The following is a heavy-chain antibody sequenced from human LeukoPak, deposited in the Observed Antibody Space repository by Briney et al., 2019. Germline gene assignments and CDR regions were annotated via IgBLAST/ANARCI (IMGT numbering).Heavy chain of an antibody. Sequence: ASVKVSCKPSGYTFTGYYMHWVRQAPGQGLEWMGWINPNTGGTNYAQKFQGRVTMTRDTSISTAYMELSRLRSDDTAVYYCAKAADGYNYLWHIQFDHWGQGTLVTVSS. CDR1: GYTFTGYY. CDR2: INPNTGGT. V-gene: IGHV1-2*02. J-gene: IGHJ5*02. D-gene: IGHD5-24*01. CDR3: AKAADGYNYLWHIQFDH.